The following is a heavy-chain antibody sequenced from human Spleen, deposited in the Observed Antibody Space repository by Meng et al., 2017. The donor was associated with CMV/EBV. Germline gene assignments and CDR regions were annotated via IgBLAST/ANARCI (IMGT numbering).Heavy chain of an antibody. Sequence: GESLKISCAASGFTFSSYGMYWVRQAPGKGLEWVAFIGNDGSNKYYADSVQGRFTISRDNAKNSLYLQMNSLRAEDTAVDYSAKESRITMVVVVITGGDYFDYWGQGTLVTVSS. CDR2: IGNDGSNK. CDR3: AKESRITMVVVVITGGDYFDY. D-gene: IGHD3-22*01. CDR1: GFTFSSYG. V-gene: IGHV3-30*02. J-gene: IGHJ4*02.